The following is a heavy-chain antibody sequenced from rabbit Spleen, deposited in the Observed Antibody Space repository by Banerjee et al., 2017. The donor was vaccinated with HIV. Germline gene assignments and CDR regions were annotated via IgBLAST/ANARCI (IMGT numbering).Heavy chain of an antibody. CDR1: GFSLSSGFW. Sequence: QEQLLESGGGLFQPGGSLTLTCKASGFSLSSGFWICWVRQAPGKGLEWIGYIEPIFGNTYYANWVNGRFTISSHNAQNTLYLQLSSLTAADTATYFCARDLTGVIGWNFGLWGPGTLVTVS. D-gene: IGHD4-1*01. CDR2: IEPIFGNT. J-gene: IGHJ4*01. V-gene: IGHV1S45*01. CDR3: ARDLTGVIGWNFGL.